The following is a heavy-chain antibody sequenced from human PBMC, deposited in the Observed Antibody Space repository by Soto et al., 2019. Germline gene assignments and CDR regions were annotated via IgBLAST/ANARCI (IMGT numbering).Heavy chain of an antibody. CDR2: ISGTGGST. D-gene: IGHD6-6*01. Sequence: PGGSLRLSCAASGFTFSTYAMNWVRRAPGKGLEWVSAISGTGGSTYYADSVKGRFTISRDNSKNTLYLQMNSLRAEDTAVYYCAKSITARPFDYWGQGALVTVSS. J-gene: IGHJ4*02. CDR3: AKSITARPFDY. CDR1: GFTFSTYA. V-gene: IGHV3-23*01.